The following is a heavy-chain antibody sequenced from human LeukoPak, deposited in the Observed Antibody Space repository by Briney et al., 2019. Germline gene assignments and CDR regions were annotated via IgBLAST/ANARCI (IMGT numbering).Heavy chain of an antibody. Sequence: GGSLRLSCAASGFTFSSYWMNWVRQAPGKGLEWVANIKEDGSEKYYVDSVKGRSTISRDNAKNSLYLQMNSLRAEDTAVYYCARVSQGYSSSSLRYYYYYMDVWGKGTTVTVSS. D-gene: IGHD6-6*01. CDR1: GFTFSSYW. CDR3: ARVSQGYSSSSLRYYYYYMDV. V-gene: IGHV3-7*01. CDR2: IKEDGSEK. J-gene: IGHJ6*03.